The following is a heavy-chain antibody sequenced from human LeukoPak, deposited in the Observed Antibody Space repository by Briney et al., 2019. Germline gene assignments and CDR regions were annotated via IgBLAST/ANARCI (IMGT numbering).Heavy chain of an antibody. CDR1: VGTFNNSG. D-gene: IGHD2-2*01. Sequence: AASVKVSCKASVGTFNNSGIRCVRQAPGQGLEWMGRIIPIFSTSNYAQKFQGRVTIPGDKSTSTAYMAVSCVTSEDTAMSYCARVAPVAMIEYYYYYPYGWGKGTTVTVSS. J-gene: IGHJ6*03. CDR3: ARVAPVAMIEYYYYYPYG. V-gene: IGHV1-69*06. CDR2: IIPIFSTS.